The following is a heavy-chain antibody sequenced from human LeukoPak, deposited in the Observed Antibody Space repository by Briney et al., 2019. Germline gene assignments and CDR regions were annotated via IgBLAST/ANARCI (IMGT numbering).Heavy chain of an antibody. V-gene: IGHV4-34*01. Sequence: SETLSLTCAVYGGSFSGYYWSWIRQPPGKGLEWIGGINHSGSTNYNPSLKSRVTISVDTSKNQFSLKLSSVTAADTAVYYCARGSVVVVAATLRWFDPWGQGTLVTVSS. J-gene: IGHJ5*02. D-gene: IGHD2-15*01. CDR3: ARGSVVVVAATLRWFDP. CDR2: INHSGST. CDR1: GGSFSGYY.